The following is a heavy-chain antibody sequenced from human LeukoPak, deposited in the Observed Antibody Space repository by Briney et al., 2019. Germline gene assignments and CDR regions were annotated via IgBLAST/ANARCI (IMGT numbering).Heavy chain of an antibody. J-gene: IGHJ5*02. CDR3: ARGGYCSSTSCTTNWFDP. V-gene: IGHV1-3*01. Sequence: ASVKVSCKASGYTFTSYVMNWVRQAPGQRLEWMGWINAGNGNTKYSQKFQGRVTITRDTSASTAYMELSSLRSEDTAVYYCARGGYCSSTSCTTNWFDPWGQGTLVTVSS. CDR1: GYTFTSYV. D-gene: IGHD2-2*01. CDR2: INAGNGNT.